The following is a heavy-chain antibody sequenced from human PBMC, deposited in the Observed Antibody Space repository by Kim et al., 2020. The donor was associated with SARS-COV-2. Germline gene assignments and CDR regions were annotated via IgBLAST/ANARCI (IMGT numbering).Heavy chain of an antibody. CDR2: ISSSSSYI. Sequence: GGSLRISCAASGFTFSSYSMNWVRQAPGKGLEWVSSISSSSSYIYYADSVKGRFTISRDNAKNSLYLQMNSLRAEDPAVYYCARTRDSGWSYFDYWGQGPLVPVSS. V-gene: IGHV3-21*01. J-gene: IGHJ4*02. CDR1: GFTFSSYS. D-gene: IGHD6-19*01. CDR3: ARTRDSGWSYFDY.